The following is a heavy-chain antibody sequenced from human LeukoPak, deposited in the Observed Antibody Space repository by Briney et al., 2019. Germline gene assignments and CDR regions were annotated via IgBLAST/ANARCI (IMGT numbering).Heavy chain of an antibody. CDR2: TSSSGSGRNI. CDR1: GFTWIRHE. V-gene: IGHV3-48*03. Sequence: GPSPRLCCAGSGFTWIRHEMNLVPPAPGKGLEWVSYTSSSGSGRNIYYADTDKSRFTISRDNAKNSLYLQMYSLRAEDTAVYYCARDTGLTSDYYYGMDVWGQETTVTVSS. J-gene: IGHJ6*02. D-gene: IGHD2-8*02. CDR3: ARDTGLTSDYYYGMDV.